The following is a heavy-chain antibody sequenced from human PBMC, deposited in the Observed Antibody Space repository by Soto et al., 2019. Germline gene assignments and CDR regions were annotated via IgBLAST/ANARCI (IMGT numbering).Heavy chain of an antibody. Sequence: SVKVSCKASGGTFSNYAFSWVRQAPGQGLEWLGGIMPIFGRPDYAQKFRDRVTITADESTSTAHMELTSLRSEDTAVYYCARFYYDSSGYLPSPYYYYYGMDVWGQGTTVTVSS. V-gene: IGHV1-69*13. CDR2: IMPIFGRP. CDR1: GGTFSNYA. D-gene: IGHD3-22*01. CDR3: ARFYYDSSGYLPSPYYYYYGMDV. J-gene: IGHJ6*02.